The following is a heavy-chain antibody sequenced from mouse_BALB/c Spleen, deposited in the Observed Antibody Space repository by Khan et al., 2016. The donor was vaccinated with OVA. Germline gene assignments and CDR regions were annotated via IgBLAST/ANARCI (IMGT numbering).Heavy chain of an antibody. J-gene: IGHJ3*01. Sequence: EVQLQESGPGLVKPSQSLSLTCSVTGYSITSGYYWNWIRQFPGNKLEWMGYISYDGSNKYNPSLKNRISITRDTSKNQFFLKLNSVTTEDTATYYCARRVAYWGQGTLVTVSA. CDR1: GYSITSGYY. CDR2: ISYDGSN. V-gene: IGHV3-6*02. CDR3: ARRVAY.